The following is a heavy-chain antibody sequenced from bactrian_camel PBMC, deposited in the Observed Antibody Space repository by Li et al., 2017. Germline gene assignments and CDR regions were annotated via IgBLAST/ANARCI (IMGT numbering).Heavy chain of an antibody. J-gene: IGHJ4*01. Sequence: HVQLVESGGGLVQPGGSLRLSCVASGFTLSRVSMYWVRQAPGKGLEWVAGIRHDGSNTYYADSVKGRFAISRDHDKNTMYLQMVGLKTEDMAVYYCAARRGPLRELFRCGNDGDDPTAYWGQGTQVTVS. CDR1: GFTLSRVS. CDR2: IRHDGSNT. D-gene: IGHD5*01. CDR3: AARRGPLRELFRCGNDGDDPTAY. V-gene: IGHV3S6*01.